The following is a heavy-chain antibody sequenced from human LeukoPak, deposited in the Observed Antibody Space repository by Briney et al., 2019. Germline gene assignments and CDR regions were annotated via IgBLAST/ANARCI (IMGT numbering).Heavy chain of an antibody. CDR2: INPNSGGT. CDR1: GYTFTGYY. J-gene: IGHJ3*02. D-gene: IGHD3-9*01. Sequence: ASVKVSCKASGYTFTGYYTHWVRQAPGQGLEWMGWINPNSGGTNYAQKFQGRVTMTRDTSISTAYMELSRLRSDDTAVYYCARDRSPILTDYSLDAFDIWGQGTMVTVSS. CDR3: ARDRSPILTDYSLDAFDI. V-gene: IGHV1-2*02.